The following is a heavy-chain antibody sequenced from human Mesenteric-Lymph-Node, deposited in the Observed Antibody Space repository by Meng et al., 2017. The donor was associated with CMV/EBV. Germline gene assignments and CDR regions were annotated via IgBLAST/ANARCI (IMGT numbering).Heavy chain of an antibody. CDR3: TAVRWSGSFDY. V-gene: IGHV3-15*01. J-gene: IGHJ4*02. CDR1: EFTFSYYG. CDR2: FKSKSEGGTI. D-gene: IGHD3-3*01. Sequence: GESLKISCAASEFTFSYYGMYWVRQAPGKGLEWVGRFKSKSEGGTIDYAAPVKGRFTMSRDDSKNSFYLQMNSLETEDTAVYYCTAVRWSGSFDYWGQGTVVTVSS.